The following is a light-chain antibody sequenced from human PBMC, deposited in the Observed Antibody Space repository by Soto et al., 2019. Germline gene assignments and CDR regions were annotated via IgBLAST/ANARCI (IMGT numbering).Light chain of an antibody. CDR1: ESLSSRY. Sequence: TLSLSPGERATISCRASESLSSRYLAWYKQRPGQAPSLLIYGASSRATGVPDRFSGSGSGTDFTLTITRLEPEDFAVYYCQQIGSSLCAFRQGTKVDIK. V-gene: IGKV3-20*01. CDR3: QQIGSSLCA. CDR2: GAS. J-gene: IGKJ1*01.